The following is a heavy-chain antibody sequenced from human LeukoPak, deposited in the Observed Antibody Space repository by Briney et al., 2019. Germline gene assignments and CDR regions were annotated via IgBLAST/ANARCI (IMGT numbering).Heavy chain of an antibody. CDR1: GFTFSSHG. Sequence: GTSLRLSCAASGFTFSSHGMYWVRQAPDKRLEWVAVIWFDGSKEYYTDSVKGRFTISRDNSKNTLWLQMNSLRAEDTAVYYCTRLTGVGSYQHLDYWGQGTLVTVSS. D-gene: IGHD1-26*01. J-gene: IGHJ4*02. V-gene: IGHV3-33*07. CDR2: IWFDGSKE. CDR3: TRLTGVGSYQHLDY.